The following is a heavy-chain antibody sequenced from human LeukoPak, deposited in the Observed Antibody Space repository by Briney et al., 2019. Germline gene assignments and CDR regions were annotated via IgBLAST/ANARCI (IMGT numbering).Heavy chain of an antibody. Sequence: GGSLRISCAASGFTFTSSSMHWVRQAPGKGLEWVAVISYDIYSKYYADSVRGRFTISRDNSENTLYLQMNSLRGEDTAVYYCARDAWSVRFYFDYWGQGTLVTVSS. D-gene: IGHD2-8*01. CDR3: ARDAWSVRFYFDY. V-gene: IGHV3-30*04. CDR2: ISYDIYSK. CDR1: GFTFTSSS. J-gene: IGHJ4*02.